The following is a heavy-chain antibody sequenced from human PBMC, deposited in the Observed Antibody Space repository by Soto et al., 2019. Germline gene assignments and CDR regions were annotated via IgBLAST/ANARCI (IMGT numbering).Heavy chain of an antibody. V-gene: IGHV1-3*01. D-gene: IGHD2-8*01. CDR1: GYTLTNYA. J-gene: IGHJ4*02. CDR3: TRDLNGGNPFDY. CDR2: IDPGSGRA. Sequence: QVQLVQSGAEVKKPGASVRVSCKPSGYTLTNYAIHWVRQAAGQSLEWLAWIDPGSGRATYSQKVQGRIIVTTDNSATAFYMDLTSLTSEYTGVYFRTRDLNGGNPFDYWGQGALVTVSS.